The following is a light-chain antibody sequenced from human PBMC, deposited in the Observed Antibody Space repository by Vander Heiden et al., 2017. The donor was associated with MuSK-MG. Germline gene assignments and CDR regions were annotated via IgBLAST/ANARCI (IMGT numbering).Light chain of an antibody. CDR2: AAS. V-gene: IGKV1-39*01. Sequence: IQMTQSPSSLSASVGDRVTITCRASQSVSSFLNWYQQKPGKAPNLLIYAASTLQSGVPSRFSGSGSGTDFHLTINSLQPEDFAIYYCQQSDTVPWTFGQGTKVEIK. CDR3: QQSDTVPWT. CDR1: QSVSSF. J-gene: IGKJ1*01.